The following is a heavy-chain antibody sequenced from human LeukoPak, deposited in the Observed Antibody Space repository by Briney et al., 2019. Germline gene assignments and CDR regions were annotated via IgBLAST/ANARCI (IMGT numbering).Heavy chain of an antibody. CDR2: INPNSGGT. V-gene: IGHV1-2*02. CDR3: ARDRYSSSWGLFDY. Sequence: ASVKVSCKAPGYTFTGYYMHWVRQAPGQGLEWMGWINPNSGGTNYAQKFQGRVTMTRDTSISTAYMELRSLRSDDTAVYYCARDRYSSSWGLFDYWGQGTLVTVSS. D-gene: IGHD6-13*01. J-gene: IGHJ4*02. CDR1: GYTFTGYY.